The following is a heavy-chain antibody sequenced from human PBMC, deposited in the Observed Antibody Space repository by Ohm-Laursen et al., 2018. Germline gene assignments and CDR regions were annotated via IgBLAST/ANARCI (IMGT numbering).Heavy chain of an antibody. CDR1: GGSISSYY. CDR3: ARVGDGITGTNDAFDI. Sequence: SDTLSLTCTVSGGSISSYYWSWIRQPPGKGLEWIGYIYYSGSTNYNPSLKSRVTISVDTSKNQFSLKLSSVTAADTAVYYCARVGDGITGTNDAFDIWGQGTMVTVSS. CDR2: IYYSGST. D-gene: IGHD1-20*01. V-gene: IGHV4-59*07. J-gene: IGHJ3*02.